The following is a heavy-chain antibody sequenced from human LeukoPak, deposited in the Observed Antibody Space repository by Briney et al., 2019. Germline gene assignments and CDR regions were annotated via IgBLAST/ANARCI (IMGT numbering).Heavy chain of an antibody. CDR3: ARHVNQLVTDFGPMGYFDY. CDR1: GGSISSGSYY. J-gene: IGHJ4*01. CDR2: IYTSGST. V-gene: IGHV4-61*02. Sequence: SQTLSLTCTVSGGSISSGSYYWSWIRQPAGKGLEWIGRIYTSGSTNYNPSLKSRVTISVDTSKNQFSLNLSSVTAADTAVYYCARHVNQLVTDFGPMGYFDYWGHGTLVTVSS. D-gene: IGHD3-3*01.